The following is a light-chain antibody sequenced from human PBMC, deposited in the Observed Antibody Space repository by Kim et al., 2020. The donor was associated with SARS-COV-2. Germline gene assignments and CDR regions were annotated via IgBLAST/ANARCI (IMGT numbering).Light chain of an antibody. V-gene: IGKV1-12*01. CDR3: QQTNSFPLT. J-gene: IGKJ4*01. CDR2: GAS. Sequence: TAVGDQFTIACRESRDLRTSLAWYQQKPGKAPKLLVYGASSLHSGVPSRFSGSGSETDFTLTISSLQPEDFATYYCQQTNSFPLTVGGGTKVDIK. CDR1: RDLRTS.